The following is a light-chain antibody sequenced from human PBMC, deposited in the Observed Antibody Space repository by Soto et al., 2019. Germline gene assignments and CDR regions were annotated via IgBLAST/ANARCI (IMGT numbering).Light chain of an antibody. Sequence: QSVLTQPASVSGAPGQSITISCTGTSCDIGTYKYVSWFQHYPGKAPKLIIFEVSNRPSGISDRFSGFKSANTAYLTISGVQPEDEADYHCSSYTTIKTVVFGGGTKVTVL. CDR1: SCDIGTYKY. V-gene: IGLV2-14*01. J-gene: IGLJ2*01. CDR3: SSYTTIKTVV. CDR2: EVS.